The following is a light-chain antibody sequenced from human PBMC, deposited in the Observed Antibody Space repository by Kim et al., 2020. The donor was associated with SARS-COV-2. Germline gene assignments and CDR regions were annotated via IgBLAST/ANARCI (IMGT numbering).Light chain of an antibody. CDR2: GAS. CDR3: QQYISYPLT. J-gene: IGKJ4*01. CDR1: QDISSY. Sequence: DIQMAQSPSSLSASVGDRITITCRASQDISSYLAWFLQKPGKVPKRLIYGASSLQTGVPSRFSGSGSGTEFTLTIRSLQPEDFATYYCQQYISYPLTFGGGTKVDIK. V-gene: IGKV1-16*01.